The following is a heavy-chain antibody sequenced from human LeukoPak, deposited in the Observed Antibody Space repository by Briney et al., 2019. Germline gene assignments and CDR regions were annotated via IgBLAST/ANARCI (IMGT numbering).Heavy chain of an antibody. CDR1: GFTFRDYT. Sequence: GGSLRLSCAASGFTFRDYTMNWVRQAPGKGLEWVSAISKSGTYIKYADSVKGRFTVSRDNAKNSLFLQMNSLRVEDTAVYYFAREVVIVVEPAANTIDYWGQGTRVTVSS. J-gene: IGHJ4*02. D-gene: IGHD2-2*01. V-gene: IGHV3-21*01. CDR3: AREVVIVVEPAANTIDY. CDR2: ISKSGTYI.